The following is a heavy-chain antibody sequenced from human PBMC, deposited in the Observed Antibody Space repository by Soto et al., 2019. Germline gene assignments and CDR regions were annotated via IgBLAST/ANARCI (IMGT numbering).Heavy chain of an antibody. Sequence: EVQLVESGGGLVKPGGSLRLSCAASGFTFSSYSMNWVRQAPGKGLEWVSSISSSSSYIYYADSVKGRFTISTDNAKNSLYLQMNSLRAEDTAVYYCARVAVAGRCCYFDYWGQGTLVTVSS. CDR1: GFTFSSYS. V-gene: IGHV3-21*01. CDR3: ARVAVAGRCCYFDY. D-gene: IGHD6-19*01. CDR2: ISSSSSYI. J-gene: IGHJ4*02.